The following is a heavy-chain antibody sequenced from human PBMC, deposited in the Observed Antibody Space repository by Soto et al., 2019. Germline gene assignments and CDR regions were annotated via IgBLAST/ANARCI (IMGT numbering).Heavy chain of an antibody. J-gene: IGHJ5*02. V-gene: IGHV4-4*02. CDR3: ATLPPRIVVVMTDLPT. CDR2: IYHTGTT. Sequence: QLRESGPGLVKPSGTLSLTCFVSGASISSTYWWSWVRQTPGKRLEWIGQIYHTGTTSYNPSLKNRVTISSDKSNHPFSLRLTSMPAADTAVYYCATLPPRIVVVMTDLPTWGQGTLVTVSS. D-gene: IGHD2-15*01. CDR1: GASISSTYW.